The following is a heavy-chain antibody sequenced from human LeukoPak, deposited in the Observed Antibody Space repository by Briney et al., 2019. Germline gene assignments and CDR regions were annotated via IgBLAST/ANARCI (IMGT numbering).Heavy chain of an antibody. CDR2: IYHSGST. D-gene: IGHD3-10*01. CDR3: ARAGSGSSYYFDY. J-gene: IGHJ4*02. CDR1: GYSISSGYY. Sequence: PSETLSLTCTVSGYSISSGYYWGWIRQPPGKGLEWIRSIYHSGSTYYNPSLKSRVTISVDTSKNQFSLKLSSVTAADTAVYYCARAGSGSSYYFDYWGQGTLVTVSS. V-gene: IGHV4-38-2*02.